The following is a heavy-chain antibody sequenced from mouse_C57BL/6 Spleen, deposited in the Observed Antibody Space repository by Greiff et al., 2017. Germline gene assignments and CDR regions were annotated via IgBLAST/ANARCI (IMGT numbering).Heavy chain of an antibody. CDR3: AREDYYGNSWFAY. CDR1: GYTFTSYW. CDR2: IDPSDSYT. V-gene: IGHV1-69*01. J-gene: IGHJ3*01. Sequence: QVQLQQPGAELVMPGASVKLSCKASGYTFTSYWMHWVKQRPGQGLEWIGEIDPSDSYTNYNQKFKGKSTLTVDKSSSTAYMQLSSLTSEDSAVYYCAREDYYGNSWFAYWGQGTLVTVSA. D-gene: IGHD2-1*01.